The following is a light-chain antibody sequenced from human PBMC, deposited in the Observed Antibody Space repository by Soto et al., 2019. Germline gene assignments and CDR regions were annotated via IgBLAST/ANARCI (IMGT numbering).Light chain of an antibody. Sequence: DIQMTPSPSALSASVGDRVTITCRASQSISRFLNWYQQRPGKAPNLLIYAASSLQRGVPSRFSGSGSETDFTLTISSLQPEDFATYYCQQSYSTLTFGPGTTVDIK. CDR2: AAS. J-gene: IGKJ3*01. CDR3: QQSYSTLT. CDR1: QSISRF. V-gene: IGKV1-39*01.